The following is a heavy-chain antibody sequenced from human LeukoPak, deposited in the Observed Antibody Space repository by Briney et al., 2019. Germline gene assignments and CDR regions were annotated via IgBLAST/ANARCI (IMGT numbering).Heavy chain of an antibody. J-gene: IGHJ3*02. V-gene: IGHV3-30*18. CDR3: AKGDRKVGGTTDAFDI. D-gene: IGHD1-26*01. CDR2: ISYDGSDN. CDR1: GLTFSSNG. Sequence: GRSLRLSCEASGLTFSSNGMHWVRQPPGKGLEWVAVISYDGSDNYCADSVKGRFTISRDNSKNTLYLQMNSLKAEDTAVYYCAKGDRKVGGTTDAFDIRGQGTMVTVSS.